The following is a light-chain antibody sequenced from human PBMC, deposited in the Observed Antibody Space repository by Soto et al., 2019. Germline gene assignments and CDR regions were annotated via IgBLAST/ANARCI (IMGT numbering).Light chain of an antibody. V-gene: IGKV3-15*01. J-gene: IGKJ4*01. Sequence: LVMTQSASTLSVSPGNTVTLSCMANQTITSNLAWYQQKPGQAPRLLIYGASTRATGIPVRFSGSGSGTEFTLTISSLQSEDFAVYYCQHYNNWIASFGGGTKVDIK. CDR2: GAS. CDR1: QTITSN. CDR3: QHYNNWIAS.